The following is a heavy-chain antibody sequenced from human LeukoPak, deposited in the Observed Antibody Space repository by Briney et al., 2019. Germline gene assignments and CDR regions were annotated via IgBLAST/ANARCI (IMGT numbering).Heavy chain of an antibody. CDR3: ARDAAESYCDSSGYTY. V-gene: IGHV4-39*07. J-gene: IGHJ4*02. CDR1: GGSISSSSYY. CDR2: IYYSGST. D-gene: IGHD3-22*01. Sequence: SETLSLTCTVSGGSISSSSYYWGWIRQPPGKGLEWIGSIYYSGSTYYNPSLKSRVTISVDTSKNQFSLKLSSVTAADTAVYYCARDAAESYCDSSGYTYWGQGTLVTVSS.